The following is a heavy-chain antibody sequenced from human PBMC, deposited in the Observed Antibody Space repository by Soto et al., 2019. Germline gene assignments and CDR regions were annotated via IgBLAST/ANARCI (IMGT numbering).Heavy chain of an antibody. CDR3: ARDGLAAIEVYYYGMDV. Sequence: QVQLVQSGAEVKKPGASVKVFCKASGYTFTGYYMHWVRQAPGQGLEWMGWINPNSGGTNYAQKVQGWVTMTRYTSIITAYMELSRLRSDDTAVYYCARDGLAAIEVYYYGMDVWGQGTTVTVSS. V-gene: IGHV1-2*04. J-gene: IGHJ6*02. D-gene: IGHD2-15*01. CDR2: INPNSGGT. CDR1: GYTFTGYY.